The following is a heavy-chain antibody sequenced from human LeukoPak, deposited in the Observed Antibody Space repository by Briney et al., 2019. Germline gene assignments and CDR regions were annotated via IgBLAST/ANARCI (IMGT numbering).Heavy chain of an antibody. D-gene: IGHD2-21*01. CDR1: GFTFSSYG. CDR2: ISYDGSNK. Sequence: GGSLRLSCAASGFTFSSYGMHWVRQAPGKGLEWAAVISYDGSNKYYADSVKGRFTISRDNSKKTLYLQMNSLRAEDTAVYYCAKGKVNHDGALDAWGQGTLVTVSS. V-gene: IGHV3-30*18. CDR3: AKGKVNHDGALDA. J-gene: IGHJ3*01.